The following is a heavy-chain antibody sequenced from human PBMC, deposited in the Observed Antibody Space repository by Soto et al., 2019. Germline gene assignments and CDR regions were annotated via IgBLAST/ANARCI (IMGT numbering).Heavy chain of an antibody. CDR2: IYYSGST. V-gene: IGHV4-31*03. CDR1: GGSISSGGYY. D-gene: IGHD3-22*01. CDR3: ARDLTYYYDSSGSRSSGFDP. J-gene: IGHJ5*02. Sequence: PSETLSLTCTVSGGSISSGGYYWSWIRQHPGKGLEWIGYIYYSGSTYYNPSLKSRVTISVDTSKNQFSLKLSSVTAADTAVYYCARDLTYYYDSSGSRSSGFDPWGQGTLVTVSS.